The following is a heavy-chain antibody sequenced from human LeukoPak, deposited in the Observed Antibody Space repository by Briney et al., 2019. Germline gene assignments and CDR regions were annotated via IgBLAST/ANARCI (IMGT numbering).Heavy chain of an antibody. CDR3: ARGATVTTFVSSQRDYYYYHGMDV. V-gene: IGHV3-33*08. D-gene: IGHD4-17*01. CDR1: GFTFSNFA. J-gene: IGHJ6*02. Sequence: PGGSLRLSCTASGFTFSNFAMNWVRQTPGKGLEWVAVIWYDGSNKYYADSVKGRFTISRDNSKNTLYLQMNSLRAEDTAVYYCARGATVTTFVSSQRDYYYYHGMDVWGQGTTVTVSS. CDR2: IWYDGSNK.